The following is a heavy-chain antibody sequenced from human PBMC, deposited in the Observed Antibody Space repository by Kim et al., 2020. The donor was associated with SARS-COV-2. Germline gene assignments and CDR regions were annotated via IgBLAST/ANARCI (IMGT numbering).Heavy chain of an antibody. Sequence: GGSLRLSCAASGFTFSSYGMHWVRQAPGKGLEWVAVISYDGSNKYYADSVKGRFTISRDNSKNTLYLQMNSLRAEDTAVYYCAREGQQLERGDYYYGMDVWGQGTTVTVSS. V-gene: IGHV3-30*03. CDR3: AREGQQLERGDYYYGMDV. J-gene: IGHJ6*02. CDR1: GFTFSSYG. CDR2: ISYDGSNK. D-gene: IGHD6-13*01.